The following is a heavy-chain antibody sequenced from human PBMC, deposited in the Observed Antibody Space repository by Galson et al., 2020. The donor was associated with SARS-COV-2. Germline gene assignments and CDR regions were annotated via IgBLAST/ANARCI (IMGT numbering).Heavy chain of an antibody. CDR3: ARERQGTMITFGGVIVQYYFDY. J-gene: IGHJ4*02. Sequence: QLGESLKISCAASGFTFSSYWMSWVRQAPGKGLEWVANIKQDGSEKYYVDSVKGRFTISRDNAKNSLYLQMNSLRAEDTAVYYCARERQGTMITFGGVIVQYYFDYWGQGTLVTVSS. CDR2: IKQDGSEK. CDR1: GFTFSSYW. D-gene: IGHD3-16*02. V-gene: IGHV3-7*01.